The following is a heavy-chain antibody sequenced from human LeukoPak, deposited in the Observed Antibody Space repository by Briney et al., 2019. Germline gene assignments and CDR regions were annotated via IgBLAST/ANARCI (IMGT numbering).Heavy chain of an antibody. D-gene: IGHD3-9*01. V-gene: IGHV3-30*04. CDR3: AKTSPPYFDWAPVDY. Sequence: GGSLRLSCAASGFTFSSYAMHWLRQAPGKGLEWVAIISYDGSNKYYADSVKGRFTISRDNSKNTLYLQMNSLRAEDTAVYYCAKTSPPYFDWAPVDYWGQGTLVTVSS. CDR2: ISYDGSNK. J-gene: IGHJ4*02. CDR1: GFTFSSYA.